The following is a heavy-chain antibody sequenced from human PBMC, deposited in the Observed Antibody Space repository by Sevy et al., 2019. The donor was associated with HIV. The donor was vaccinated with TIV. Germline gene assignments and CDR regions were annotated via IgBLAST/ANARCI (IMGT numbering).Heavy chain of an antibody. CDR3: ARDAGYTTKFHPLH. J-gene: IGHJ4*02. CDR1: GFRLNTYA. V-gene: IGHV3-30*04. Sequence: RGSLRLSCSASGFRLNTYAMHWVRQAPGKGLEWVSVISSTGNFESYAASVKDRFTISKDNSKNTVSLQMNSLRPEDTAMYYCARDAGYTTKFHPLHWGQGTLVTVSS. CDR2: ISSTGNFE. D-gene: IGHD5-12*01.